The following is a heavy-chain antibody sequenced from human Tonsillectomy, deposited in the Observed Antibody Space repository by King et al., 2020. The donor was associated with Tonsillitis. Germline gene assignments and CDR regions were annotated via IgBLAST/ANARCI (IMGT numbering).Heavy chain of an antibody. CDR2: ISYDGGNK. J-gene: IGHJ4*02. CDR3: ARAQVSSYFNTADLDY. D-gene: IGHD2/OR15-2a*01. V-gene: IGHV3-30*04. CDR1: GFTFSSSA. Sequence: QLVQSGGGVVQPGRSLRLSCAASGFTFSSSAMHWVRQAPGKGLEWVALISYDGGNKYYADSVKGRFTISRDYSKNTLYLQMNRLRDEDTAVYYCARAQVSSYFNTADLDYWGQGTLVIVSS.